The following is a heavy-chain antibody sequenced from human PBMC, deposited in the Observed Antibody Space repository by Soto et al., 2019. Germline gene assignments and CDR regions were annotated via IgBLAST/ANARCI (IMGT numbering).Heavy chain of an antibody. CDR3: ARDGYYYDSSGYQRVYYFDY. CDR1: GGSISSYY. J-gene: IGHJ4*02. CDR2: IFYSGST. Sequence: QVQLQESGPGLVKPSETLSLTCTVSGGSISSYYWSWIRQPPGKGLEWIGYIFYSGSTNYNPSLKGGVTISVNTSKNQFSLRLSSVTAADTAVYYCARDGYYYDSSGYQRVYYFDYWGQGTLVTVSS. D-gene: IGHD3-22*01. V-gene: IGHV4-59*01.